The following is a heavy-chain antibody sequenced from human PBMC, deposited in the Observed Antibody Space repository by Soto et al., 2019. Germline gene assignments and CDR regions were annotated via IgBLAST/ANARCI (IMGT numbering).Heavy chain of an antibody. D-gene: IGHD6-13*01. CDR1: GDRFTSYA. CDR3: ARGSSSSLGGYYYGMDV. J-gene: IGHJ6*02. Sequence: EASVKPSWTACGDRFTSYARRWVRQAPGQRLEWMGGINPSYGNTKYSQKFQGRVTITTDESTSTAYMELSSLRSEDTAVYYCARGSSSSLGGYYYGMDVWGQGTTVTVSS. V-gene: IGHV1-3*01. CDR2: INPSYGNT.